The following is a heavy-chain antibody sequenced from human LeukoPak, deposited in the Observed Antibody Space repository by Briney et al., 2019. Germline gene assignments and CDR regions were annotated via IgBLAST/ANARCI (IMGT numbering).Heavy chain of an antibody. CDR3: VKEGVVGSSTSCYLVAFDI. Sequence: PGGSLRLSCAASGFTFSSYWMHWVRQAPGQGLVWVSRIKSDGSSTAYADSVKGRFTISRDNAKNTLSLQMNSLRAEDTAVYYCVKEGVVGSSTSCYLVAFDIWGQGTMVTVSS. CDR2: IKSDGSST. D-gene: IGHD2-2*01. V-gene: IGHV3-74*01. J-gene: IGHJ3*02. CDR1: GFTFSSYW.